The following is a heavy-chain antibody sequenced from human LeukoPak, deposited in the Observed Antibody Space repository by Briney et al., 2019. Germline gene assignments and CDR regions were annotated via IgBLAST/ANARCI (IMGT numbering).Heavy chain of an antibody. V-gene: IGHV3-66*01. D-gene: IGHD3-10*01. Sequence: GGSLRLSCEATGFTFSSYVMHWVRQAPGKGLEWVSLMYSDGSTYYADSVKGRFTISRDYSKNTLYLQMNSLRVEDTAVYYCAKGYYGSGSYAFDVWGQGTMVTVSS. J-gene: IGHJ3*01. CDR3: AKGYYGSGSYAFDV. CDR2: MYSDGST. CDR1: GFTFSSYV.